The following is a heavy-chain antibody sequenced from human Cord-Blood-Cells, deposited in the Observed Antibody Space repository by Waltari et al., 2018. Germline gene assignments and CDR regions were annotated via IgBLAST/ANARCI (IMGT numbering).Heavy chain of an antibody. CDR2: INHSGST. V-gene: IGHV4-34*01. J-gene: IGHJ2*01. CDR1: GGSFSGYY. Sequence: QVQLQQCGAGLLKPSETLSLTCAVYGGSFSGYYWSWIRQPPEKGLEWIGEINHSGSTNYNPSLKSRVTISVDTSKNQFSLKLSSVTAADTAVYYCARGVLGIWYFDLWGRGTLVTVSS. D-gene: IGHD7-27*01. CDR3: ARGVLGIWYFDL.